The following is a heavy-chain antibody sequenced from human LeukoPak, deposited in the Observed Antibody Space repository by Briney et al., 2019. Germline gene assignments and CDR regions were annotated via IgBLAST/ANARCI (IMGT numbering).Heavy chain of an antibody. Sequence: ASVKVPCKASGYTFTGYYMHWVRQAPGQGLEWMGWINPNSGGTNYAQKFQGRVTMTRDTSISTAYMELSRLRSDDTAVYYCAREIAVAVDYYGMDVWGQGTTVTVSS. CDR1: GYTFTGYY. D-gene: IGHD6-19*01. V-gene: IGHV1-2*02. CDR3: AREIAVAVDYYGMDV. J-gene: IGHJ6*02. CDR2: INPNSGGT.